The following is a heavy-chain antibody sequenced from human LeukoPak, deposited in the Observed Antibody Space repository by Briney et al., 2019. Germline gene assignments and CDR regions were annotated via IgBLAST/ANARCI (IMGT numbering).Heavy chain of an antibody. J-gene: IGHJ4*02. CDR3: ARAESGYSSSSKFDY. Sequence: PGGSLRLSCAASGFTFSSYAMHWVRQAPGKGLEWVAVISYDGSNKYYADSVKGRFTISRDNSKNTLYLQMSSLRAEDTAVYYCARAESGYSSSSKFDYWGQGTLVTVSS. CDR1: GFTFSSYA. D-gene: IGHD6-6*01. V-gene: IGHV3-30*04. CDR2: ISYDGSNK.